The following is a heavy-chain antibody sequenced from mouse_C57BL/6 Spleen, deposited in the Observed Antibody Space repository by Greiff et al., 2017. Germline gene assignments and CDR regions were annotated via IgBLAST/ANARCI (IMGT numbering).Heavy chain of an antibody. CDR2: INPNNGGT. V-gene: IGHV1-26*01. D-gene: IGHD2-4*01. CDR3: AREDDYDYDASDY. Sequence: EVQLQQSGPELVKPGASVKISCTASGYTFTDYYMNWVKQSHGKSLEWIGDINPNNGGTSYNQKFKGKATLTVDKSSSTAYMELRSLTSEDSAVYSCAREDDYDYDASDYWGQGTTLTVSS. J-gene: IGHJ2*01. CDR1: GYTFTDYY.